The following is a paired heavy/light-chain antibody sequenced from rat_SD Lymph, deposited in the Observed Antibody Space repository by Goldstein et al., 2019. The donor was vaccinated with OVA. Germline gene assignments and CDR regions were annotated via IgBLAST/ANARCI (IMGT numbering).Heavy chain of an antibody. Sequence: VQLVESGGDLVQPGRSLKLSCAASGFTFNNFYMAWVRQAPTKGLEWVASITDSGDTAYYRDSVKGRFTISRNNANSTLYLQMDSLRSEDTATYYCTRASLYYFDYWGQGVMVTVSS. D-gene: IGHD3-8*01. CDR3: TRASLYYFDY. CDR1: GFTFNNFY. V-gene: IGHV5S23*01. J-gene: IGHJ2*01. CDR2: ITDSGDTA.
Light chain of an antibody. J-gene: IGKJ2-1*01. CDR2: YAF. V-gene: IGKV6S5*01. CDR1: QNVDNN. CDR3: QRFFDSPFT. Sequence: IVMTQSPKSMSISVGDRVTLNCKASQNVDNNVAWYQQKPGQSPKLLIYYAFHRYTGVPDRFTGGGYGTDFILTINSVQTEDAAFYYCQRFFDSPFTFGAGTKLELK.